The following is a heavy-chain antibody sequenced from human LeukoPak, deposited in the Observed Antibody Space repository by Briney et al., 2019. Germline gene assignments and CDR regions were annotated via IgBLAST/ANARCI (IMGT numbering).Heavy chain of an antibody. CDR2: ISYSKST. D-gene: IGHD3-10*01. CDR3: ARLRYYGSGSYPMTGNWFDP. Sequence: PSETLSLTCTVSGASITSSTYFWDWIRQPPGKGLEWIGTISYSKSTYYNPSLKSRVTISVDTSKNQFSLKLSSVTAADTAVYYCARLRYYGSGSYPMTGNWFDPWGQGILVTVSS. V-gene: IGHV4-39*01. J-gene: IGHJ5*02. CDR1: GASITSSTYF.